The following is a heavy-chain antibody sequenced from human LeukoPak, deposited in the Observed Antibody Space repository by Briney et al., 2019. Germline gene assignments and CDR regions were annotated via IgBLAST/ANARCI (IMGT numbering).Heavy chain of an antibody. J-gene: IGHJ4*02. V-gene: IGHV4-59*01. CDR1: GGSISNYY. CDR3: ASLSRVAGTFSEFLF. CDR2: VSYSGST. D-gene: IGHD2-15*01. Sequence: PSETLSLTCNVSGGSISNYYWTWIRQPPGKGLEWIGYVSYSGSTNYNPSLKSRVTISVDTSKNQFPLKLSSVTAADTAVYYCASLSRVAGTFSEFLFWGQGTLVTVSS.